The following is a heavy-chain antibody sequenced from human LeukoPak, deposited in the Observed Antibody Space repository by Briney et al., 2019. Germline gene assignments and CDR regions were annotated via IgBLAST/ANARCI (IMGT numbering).Heavy chain of an antibody. V-gene: IGHV3-33*01. CDR2: MWYDGNNK. J-gene: IGHJ1*01. D-gene: IGHD4-17*01. CDR1: GFTFSNYA. Sequence: GRSLRLSCAASGFTFSNYAMNWVRQAPGKGLEWVAVMWYDGNNKYYAVSAKGRFTISRDNSKNTLSLQMNSLRAEDTAVYYCARAFYGDARMGLEHWGQGTLVTVSS. CDR3: ARAFYGDARMGLEH.